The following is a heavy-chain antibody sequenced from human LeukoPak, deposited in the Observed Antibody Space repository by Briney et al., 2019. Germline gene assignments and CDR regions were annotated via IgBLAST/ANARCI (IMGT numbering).Heavy chain of an antibody. Sequence: GGSLRLSCAASGFTFSTYSMNWVRQAPGRGPEWVSYITISSSTIYYADSVKGRFTISRDNAKNSLYLQMNSLRAEDTAVYYCAREAPRPEGRITMVQPYYFDYWGQGTLVTVSS. CDR1: GFTFSTYS. J-gene: IGHJ4*02. V-gene: IGHV3-48*01. CDR2: ITISSSTI. D-gene: IGHD3-10*01. CDR3: AREAPRPEGRITMVQPYYFDY.